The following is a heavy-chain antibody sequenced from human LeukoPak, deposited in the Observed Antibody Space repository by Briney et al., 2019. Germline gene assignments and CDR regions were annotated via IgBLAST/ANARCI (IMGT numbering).Heavy chain of an antibody. D-gene: IGHD6-13*01. Sequence: SETLSLTCNVSGDSISGGGYYWSWIRQHPGKALEFIGYIYHSGTTYYNPSLRSRVTISVDTSKNQFSLKLSSVTAADTAVYYCARVDSSSWYEHNYFDYWGQGTLVTVSS. CDR3: ARVDSSSWYEHNYFDY. CDR1: GDSISGGGYY. J-gene: IGHJ4*02. CDR2: IYHSGTT. V-gene: IGHV4-31*03.